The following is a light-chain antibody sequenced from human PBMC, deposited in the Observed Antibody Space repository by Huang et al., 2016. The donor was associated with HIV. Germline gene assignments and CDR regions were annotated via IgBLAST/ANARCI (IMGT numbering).Light chain of an antibody. Sequence: EIVLTQSPGTLSLSPGERATLSCRASPTVRNSYLAWYQQKPGQVPRLLIYGPYNRAGGIPDRVSGSQSGTDFTLAISRLEPEDFAVYYCQQYGSSPRTFGQGTKLEIK. CDR3: QQYGSSPRT. J-gene: IGKJ2*01. CDR1: PTVRNSY. V-gene: IGKV3-20*01. CDR2: GPY.